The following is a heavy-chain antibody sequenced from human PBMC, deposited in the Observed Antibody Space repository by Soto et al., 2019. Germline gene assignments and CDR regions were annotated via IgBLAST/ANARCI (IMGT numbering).Heavy chain of an antibody. CDR1: GFTFSSYG. CDR3: AKDLVLWFGELLSRYYYYGMDV. Sequence: QVQLVESGGGVVQPGRSLRLSCAASGFTFSSYGMHWVRQAPGKGLEWVAVISYDGSNKYYADSVKGRFTISRDNSKNTLYLQMNSLRAEDTAVYYCAKDLVLWFGELLSRYYYYGMDVWGQGTTVTVSS. CDR2: ISYDGSNK. J-gene: IGHJ6*02. D-gene: IGHD3-10*01. V-gene: IGHV3-30*18.